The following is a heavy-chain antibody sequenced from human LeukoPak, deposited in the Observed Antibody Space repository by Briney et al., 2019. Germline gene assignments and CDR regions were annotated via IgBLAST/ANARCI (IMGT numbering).Heavy chain of an antibody. J-gene: IGHJ3*02. V-gene: IGHV3-11*01. CDR1: GGSFSDYY. Sequence: LSLTCAVYGGSFSDYYMSWIRQAPGKGLEWVSYISSSGSTIYYADSVKGRFTISRDNAKNSLYLQMNSLRAEDTAVYYCARETPRDAFDIWGQGTMVTVSS. CDR3: ARETPRDAFDI. CDR2: ISSSGSTI.